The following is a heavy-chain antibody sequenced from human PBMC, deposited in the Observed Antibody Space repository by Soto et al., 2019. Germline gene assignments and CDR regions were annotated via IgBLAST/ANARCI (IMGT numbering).Heavy chain of an antibody. CDR1: GGSISSYY. J-gene: IGHJ4*02. D-gene: IGHD6-19*01. CDR3: ARIHWAQSSLDY. V-gene: IGHV4-4*07. CDR2: IYTSGTA. Sequence: SETLSLTCTVSGGSISSYYWSWIRQPAGKGLEWIGRIYTSGTAYSIPSLNGRLTLSVDSSQTQFSLKLTSVTAADSAFYYCARIHWAQSSLDYWGRGILVTVSS.